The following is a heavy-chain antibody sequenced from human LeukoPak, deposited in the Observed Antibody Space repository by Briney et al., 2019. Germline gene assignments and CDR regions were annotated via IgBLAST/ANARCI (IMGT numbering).Heavy chain of an antibody. Sequence: GGSLRLSCAASGFTVSSYHMSWVRQAPGKGLEWVSTGGGSIYYADSVKGRFTISRDNSKNTLYLQINSLRAEDTAVYYCARGSRVTTRLDAFDIWGQGTMVTVSS. CDR3: ARGSRVTTRLDAFDI. D-gene: IGHD4-17*01. V-gene: IGHV3-53*01. CDR2: GGGSI. J-gene: IGHJ3*02. CDR1: GFTVSSYH.